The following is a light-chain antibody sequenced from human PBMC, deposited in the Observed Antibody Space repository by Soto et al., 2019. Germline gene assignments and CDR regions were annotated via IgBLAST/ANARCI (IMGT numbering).Light chain of an antibody. CDR3: CSYXGSSTLV. J-gene: IGLJ1*01. CDR2: DGN. Sequence: QSALTQPASVSGSPGQSITISCTGTSSDVGSYNLVSWYQQHPDKAPKLMIFDGNLRPSGVSNRFSGSKFGNTASLTISGXXAXXXXXXXXCSYXGSSTLVFGTGTK. V-gene: IGLV2-23*01. CDR1: SSDVGSYNL.